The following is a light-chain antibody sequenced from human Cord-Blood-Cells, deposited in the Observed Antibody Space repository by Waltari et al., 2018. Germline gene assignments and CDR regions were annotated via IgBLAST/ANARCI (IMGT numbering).Light chain of an antibody. V-gene: IGLV3-25*02. CDR2: KDS. Sequence: SHELTQPPSVSVSPGQTARITCLGDALPKQYAYLYQQKPGQAPVLVIYKDSERPSGIPERFSGSSSGTTVTLTISGVQAEDEADYYCQSADSSGTYWVFGGGTKLTVL. CDR3: QSADSSGTYWV. J-gene: IGLJ3*02. CDR1: ALPKQY.